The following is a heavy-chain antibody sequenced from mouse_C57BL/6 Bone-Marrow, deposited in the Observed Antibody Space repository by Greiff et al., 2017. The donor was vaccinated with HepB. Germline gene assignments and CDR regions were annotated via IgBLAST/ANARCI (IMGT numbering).Heavy chain of an antibody. Sequence: QVQLQQSGAELVRPGTSVKMSCKASGYTFTNYWIGWAKQRPGHGLEWIGDIYPGGGYTNYNEKFKGKATLTADKSSSTAYMQFSSLTSEDSAIYYCARRSQVLGLYYYGSSYNYFDYWGQGTTLTVSS. CDR1: GYTFTNYW. D-gene: IGHD1-1*01. CDR3: ARRSQVLGLYYYGSSYNYFDY. CDR2: IYPGGGYT. V-gene: IGHV1-63*01. J-gene: IGHJ2*01.